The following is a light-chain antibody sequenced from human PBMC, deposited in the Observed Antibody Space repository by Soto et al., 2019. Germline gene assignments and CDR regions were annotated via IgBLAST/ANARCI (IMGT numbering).Light chain of an antibody. CDR3: QQYETYPLT. CDR1: QSISSW. V-gene: IGKV1-5*03. Sequence: DIPMTQSPSTLSASVGDRVTITCRASQSISSWLAWYQQKPGKAPKLLISKASNLESGVPSRFSGSGSGTEFTLTISSLQPDDFATYCCQQYETYPLTFGGGTKVEI. CDR2: KAS. J-gene: IGKJ4*01.